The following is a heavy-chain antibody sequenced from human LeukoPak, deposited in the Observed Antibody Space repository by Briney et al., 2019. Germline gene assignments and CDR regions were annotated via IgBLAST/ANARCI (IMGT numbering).Heavy chain of an antibody. D-gene: IGHD3-10*01. CDR3: ARVKFGEFGFDY. CDR1: GFYFPSYA. V-gene: IGHV3-21*05. CDR2: IDSRNM. J-gene: IGHJ4*02. Sequence: GGSLRLSCAASGFYFPSYAMNWVRQAPGKGLEWVSYIDSRNMYYADSVKGRFTISRDNAKNSLYLQLNSLRAEDTAVYFCARVKFGEFGFDYWGQGTLVTVSS.